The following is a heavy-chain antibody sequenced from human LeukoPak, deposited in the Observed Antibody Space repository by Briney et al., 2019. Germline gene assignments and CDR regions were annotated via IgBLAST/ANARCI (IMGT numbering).Heavy chain of an antibody. CDR3: ARVHYDRSSIDY. V-gene: IGHV4-30-4*01. J-gene: IGHJ4*02. CDR1: GGSISSGDYY. D-gene: IGHD3-22*01. Sequence: SQTLSITCTVSGGSISSGDYYWSWIRQPPGKGLEWIGYIYYSGSTYYNPSLKSRVTISVDTSKNQFSLKLSSVTAADTAVYYCARVHYDRSSIDYWGQGTLVTVSS. CDR2: IYYSGST.